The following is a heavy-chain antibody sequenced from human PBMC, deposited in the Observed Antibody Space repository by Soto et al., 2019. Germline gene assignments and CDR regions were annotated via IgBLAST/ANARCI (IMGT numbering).Heavy chain of an antibody. J-gene: IGHJ6*02. CDR1: ADTFTSYY. CDR3: SRGVEYSDFCIGYPPPDYCYYGMDV. D-gene: IGHD3-3*01. CDR2: IIPIFGTA. V-gene: IGHV1-69*13. Sequence: SVKVSCQVRADTFTSYYIHGVQQAPGQGLEWMAGIIPIFGTANYAQKFQGRVPITSDESTSTAYMELSSLGSENTAVYYCSRGVEYSDFCIGYPPPDYCYYGMDVWGPGTTVTVSS.